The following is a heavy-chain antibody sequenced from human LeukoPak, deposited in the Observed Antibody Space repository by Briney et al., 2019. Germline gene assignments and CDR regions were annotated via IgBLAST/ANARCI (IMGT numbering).Heavy chain of an antibody. Sequence: GGSLRLSCAACGFTFSSYGMHGVRQSPGKGREWGAVISYDGSNKYYADSVKGRFTIPRDNPKNTLYLQINSLRAEDTAVYYCAKAGDTAPQRGGYYGMDVWGKGTTVTVSS. V-gene: IGHV3-30*18. D-gene: IGHD5-18*01. CDR3: AKAGDTAPQRGGYYGMDV. CDR2: ISYDGSNK. J-gene: IGHJ6*04. CDR1: GFTFSSYG.